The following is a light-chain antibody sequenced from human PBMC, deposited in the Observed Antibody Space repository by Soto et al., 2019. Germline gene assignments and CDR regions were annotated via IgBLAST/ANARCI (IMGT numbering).Light chain of an antibody. Sequence: QSALTQPASVSGSPGQSITVSCTGTSSDVGGHNYVSWFQQHPGQAPKLLIYEVTTRPSGVSTRFSGSKSGNTASLTISGLQAEDEADYHCSSYSSSRTLFVFGTGTKVTVL. CDR2: EVT. J-gene: IGLJ1*01. CDR3: SSYSSSRTLFV. V-gene: IGLV2-14*01. CDR1: SSDVGGHNY.